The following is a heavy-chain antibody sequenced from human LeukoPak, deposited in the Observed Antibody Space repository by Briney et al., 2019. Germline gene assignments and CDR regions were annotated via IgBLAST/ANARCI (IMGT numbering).Heavy chain of an antibody. D-gene: IGHD2-2*01. CDR2: IRYDGSNK. V-gene: IGHV3-30*02. CDR3: AKDSIVVVPAAPLSDDAFDI. Sequence: PGGSLRLSCAASGFTFSSYGMHWVRQAPGKGLEWMAFIRYDGSNKYYADSVKGRFTISRDNSKNTLYLQMNSLRAEDTAVYYCAKDSIVVVPAAPLSDDAFDIWGQGTMVTVSS. CDR1: GFTFSSYG. J-gene: IGHJ3*02.